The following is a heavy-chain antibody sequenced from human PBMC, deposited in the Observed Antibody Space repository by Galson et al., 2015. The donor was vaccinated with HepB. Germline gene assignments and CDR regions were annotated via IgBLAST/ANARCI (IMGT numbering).Heavy chain of an antibody. CDR2: INHSGST. J-gene: IGHJ5*02. V-gene: IGHV4-34*01. CDR3: ATLGRGASLIA. D-gene: IGHD1-26*01. Sequence: CAVYGGSFSGYYWSRIRQPPGKGLEWIGEINHSGSTNYNPSLKSRVTISVDTSKNRFSLKLSSVTAADTAVYYCATLGRGASLIAWGQGTLVTVSS. CDR1: GGSFSGYY.